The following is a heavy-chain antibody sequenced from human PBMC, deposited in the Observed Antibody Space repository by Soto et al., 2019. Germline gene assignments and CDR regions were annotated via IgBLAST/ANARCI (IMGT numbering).Heavy chain of an antibody. CDR3: AYGSSSAWIDY. J-gene: IGHJ4*02. Sequence: LSLTCSVSGDSMRGYHFYWGWIRQAPGKGLEWIGSAYFSGGNTYYSPSLKSRVSISVNTSKNEFSLRLTSLTAADTAVYFCAYGSSSAWIDYWGQGTLVTVSS. D-gene: IGHD6-25*01. CDR1: GDSMRGYHFY. V-gene: IGHV4-39*01. CDR2: AYFSGGNT.